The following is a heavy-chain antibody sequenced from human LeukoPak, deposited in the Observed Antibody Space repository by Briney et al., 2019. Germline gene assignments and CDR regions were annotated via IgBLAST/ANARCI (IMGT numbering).Heavy chain of an antibody. Sequence: GGSLRLSCAASGFTVSSNYMSWVRQAPGKGLEWVSVIYSGGSTYYADSVKGRFTISRDNSKNTLYLQMNSLRAEDTAVYYCASAPGYCRGGTCSTDAFDIWGQGTMVTVSS. CDR2: IYSGGST. V-gene: IGHV3-53*01. CDR1: GFTVSSNY. J-gene: IGHJ3*02. D-gene: IGHD2-15*01. CDR3: ASAPGYCRGGTCSTDAFDI.